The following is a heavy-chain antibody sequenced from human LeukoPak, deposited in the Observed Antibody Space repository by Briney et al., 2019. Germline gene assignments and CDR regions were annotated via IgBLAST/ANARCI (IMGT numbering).Heavy chain of an antibody. CDR1: GFTFSSYS. CDR3: ARGLGIAAAGITFDP. CDR2: ISSSSSYI. Sequence: GGSLRLSCAASGFTFSSYSMNWVRQAPGKGLEWVSSISSSSSYIYYADSVKGRFTISRDNAKNSLYLQMNSLRAEDTAVYYCARGLGIAAAGITFDPWGQGTLVTVSS. J-gene: IGHJ5*02. D-gene: IGHD6-13*01. V-gene: IGHV3-21*01.